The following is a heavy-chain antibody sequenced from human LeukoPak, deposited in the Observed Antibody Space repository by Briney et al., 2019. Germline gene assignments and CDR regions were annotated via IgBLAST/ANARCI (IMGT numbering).Heavy chain of an antibody. CDR2: IGIAGDT. CDR1: GFTFSSYD. V-gene: IGHV3-13*01. J-gene: IGHJ3*02. CDR3: IRGGIQVSGINAFDI. Sequence: GGSLRLSCAASGFTFSSYDMHWVRQAPGRGLEWVSVIGIAGDTYYPDSVKGRFTISRENAKNSMYLKMNSLKDGATAVYYCIRGGIQVSGINAFDIWGQGTMVTVSS. D-gene: IGHD5/OR15-5a*01.